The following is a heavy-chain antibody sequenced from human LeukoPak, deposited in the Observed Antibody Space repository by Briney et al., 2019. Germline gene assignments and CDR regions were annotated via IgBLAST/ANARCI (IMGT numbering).Heavy chain of an antibody. V-gene: IGHV3-23*01. Sequence: GGSLRLSCAASGFTFSNYAMTWVRQAPGKGLEWVSAISGSGGVTYYADSVKGRFTISRDNAKNSLYLQMNSLRAEDTAVYYCAGGRAFYSSSLFDYWGQGTLVTVSS. J-gene: IGHJ4*02. CDR2: ISGSGGVT. CDR1: GFTFSNYA. CDR3: AGGRAFYSSSLFDY. D-gene: IGHD6-6*01.